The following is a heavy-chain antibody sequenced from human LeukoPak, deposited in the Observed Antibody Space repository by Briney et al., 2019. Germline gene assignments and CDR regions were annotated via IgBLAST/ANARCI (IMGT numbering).Heavy chain of an antibody. D-gene: IGHD3-10*01. CDR2: IKQDGSEK. V-gene: IGHV3-7*03. Sequence: PGGSLRLSCAASGFTFSSYWMSWVRQAPGMGLEWVANIKQDGSEKYYVDSVKGRFTISRDNAKNSLYLQMNSRRAEDTAVYYCATLITMVRGVTPYYFDYWGQGTLVTVSS. CDR3: ATLITMVRGVTPYYFDY. CDR1: GFTFSSYW. J-gene: IGHJ4*02.